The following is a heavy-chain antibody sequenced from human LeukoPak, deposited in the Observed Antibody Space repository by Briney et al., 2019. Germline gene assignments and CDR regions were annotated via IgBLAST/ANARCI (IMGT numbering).Heavy chain of an antibody. CDR3: ARRQGCSSTSCPPDS. CDR2: IYPGDSDT. V-gene: IGHV5-51*01. J-gene: IGHJ4*02. D-gene: IGHD2-2*01. CDR1: GYSFTTYW. Sequence: GESLKISCRGSGYSFTTYWIGWVRQMPGKGLEWMGIIYPGDSDTRYSPSFQGRVTMSAAKSINTAYLQWSSLKASDTAMYYCARRQGCSSTSCPPDSWGQGTLVTVSS.